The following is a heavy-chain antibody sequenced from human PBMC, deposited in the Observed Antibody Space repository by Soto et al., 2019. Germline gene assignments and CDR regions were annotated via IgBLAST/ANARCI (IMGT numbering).Heavy chain of an antibody. Sequence: ASETLSLTCTVSGGSISSSSYYWGWIRQPPGKGLEWIGCIYYSGSTYYNPSLKSRVTISVDRSKNQFSLKLSSVTAADTAVYYCAIGTTVTTDYWGQGTLVTVSS. CDR1: GGSISSSSYY. V-gene: IGHV4-39*07. D-gene: IGHD4-17*01. J-gene: IGHJ4*02. CDR3: AIGTTVTTDY. CDR2: IYYSGST.